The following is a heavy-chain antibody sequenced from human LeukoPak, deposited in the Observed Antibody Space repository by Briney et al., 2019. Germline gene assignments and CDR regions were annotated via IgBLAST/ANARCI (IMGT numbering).Heavy chain of an antibody. Sequence: ALVKVSCKASGYTFTTYAISWVRQAPGRGLEWMGWISTYNGNTNYAQKFQGRVTLTTDTSTSTAYMDLRSLRSDDTAVYHCARVTLGSWYFDLWGRGTLVTVSS. D-gene: IGHD2-15*01. J-gene: IGHJ2*01. V-gene: IGHV1-18*01. CDR1: GYTFTTYA. CDR3: ARVTLGSWYFDL. CDR2: ISTYNGNT.